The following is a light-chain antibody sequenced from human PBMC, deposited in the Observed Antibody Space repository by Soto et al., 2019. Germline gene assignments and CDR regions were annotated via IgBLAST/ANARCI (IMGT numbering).Light chain of an antibody. Sequence: DVQMTQSPSTLSASVGDRVTITCRASQSISTWLAWYQQKPGKAPKVLMYKASSLESGVPSRFSGSGSGTEFTLTISSLQPDDFATYYCQQYNNYPRTFGQGTKVEVK. CDR1: QSISTW. CDR3: QQYNNYPRT. J-gene: IGKJ1*01. CDR2: KAS. V-gene: IGKV1-5*03.